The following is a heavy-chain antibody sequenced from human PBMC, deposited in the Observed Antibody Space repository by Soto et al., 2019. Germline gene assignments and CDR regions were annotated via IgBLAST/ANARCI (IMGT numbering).Heavy chain of an antibody. V-gene: IGHV3-23*01. CDR1: GFIFSSYA. Sequence: GGSLRLSCTASGFIFSSYAMSWVRQAPGKGLEWVSAISASGDNAYYADSVRGRFTISRDRSKSLYLQMKSLRAEDTAIYYCAKFFVAGTRGYFDSWGQGTLVTVSS. CDR3: AKFFVAGTRGYFDS. CDR2: ISASGDNA. D-gene: IGHD6-19*01. J-gene: IGHJ4*02.